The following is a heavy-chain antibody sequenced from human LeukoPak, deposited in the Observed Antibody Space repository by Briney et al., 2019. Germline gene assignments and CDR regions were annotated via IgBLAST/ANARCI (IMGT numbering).Heavy chain of an antibody. V-gene: IGHV3-21*06. D-gene: IGHD4-17*01. CDR1: GFTFSSYA. J-gene: IGHJ4*02. CDR3: ARDTRQTSVTNFDS. CDR2: ISSGGNYK. Sequence: GGPLRLSCATSGFTFSSYAMDWVRQAPGKGLEWVSSISSGGNYKYYGDSVWGRFTISRDDAKNSLYLEMNSLRAEDTAVYYCARDTRQTSVTNFDSWGQGTLVIVS.